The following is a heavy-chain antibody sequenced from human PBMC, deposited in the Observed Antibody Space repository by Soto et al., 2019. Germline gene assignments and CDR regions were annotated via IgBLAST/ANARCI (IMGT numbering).Heavy chain of an antibody. Sequence: PGGSLRLSCAASGITVSSNIMSWVRQAPGKGLEWVSLIYSGGSAYFADSVKGRFTLSRDNSKNTLYLQMNSLRDEDTAVYYCAIATTGYVWDYWGQGTLVTVSS. CDR2: IYSGGSA. D-gene: IGHD5-12*01. J-gene: IGHJ4*02. V-gene: IGHV3-66*01. CDR3: AIATTGYVWDY. CDR1: GITVSSNI.